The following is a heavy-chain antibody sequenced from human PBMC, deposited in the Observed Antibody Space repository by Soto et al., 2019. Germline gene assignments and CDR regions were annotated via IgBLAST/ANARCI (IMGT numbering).Heavy chain of an antibody. Sequence: EVQLVASGGGLFQPGGSLRLSCAASGFTFSRYWMHWVRQAPGKGLVWVSHINSDGSSTNYSDSEKGRFNISRDNAKNTLYLQVNSLRGEVTAVYYCARDRPAAYDYLGPGTLVTVSS. V-gene: IGHV3-74*01. CDR2: INSDGSST. D-gene: IGHD2-21*01. CDR1: GFTFSRYW. J-gene: IGHJ4*02. CDR3: ARDRPAAYDY.